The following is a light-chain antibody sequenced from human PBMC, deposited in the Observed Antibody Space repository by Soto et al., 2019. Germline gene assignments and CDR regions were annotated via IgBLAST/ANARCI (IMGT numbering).Light chain of an antibody. J-gene: IGKJ1*01. CDR3: QQCYSSPRT. Sequence: DIQMTQSPSTLSASVGDRVTITCRARQSISTYLNWYQQKLGRAPTLLIYAASSLQSGVPSRFSGGGSATDSTLTISSLQPEDCALYFCQQCYSSPRTFGHGTKVEIK. V-gene: IGKV1-39*01. CDR1: QSISTY. CDR2: AAS.